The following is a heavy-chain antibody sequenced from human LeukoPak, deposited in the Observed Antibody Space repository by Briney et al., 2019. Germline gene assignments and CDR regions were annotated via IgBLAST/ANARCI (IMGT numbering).Heavy chain of an antibody. Sequence: IPSETLSLTCTVSGGSLSSYYWSWIRQPPGKGLEWIGYIYYSGSTNYSPSLKSRVTISVDTSKNQFSLKLSSVTAADTAVYYCARQGYSAYEILDYWGQGTLVTVSS. CDR1: GGSLSSYY. CDR3: ARQGYSAYEILDY. V-gene: IGHV4-59*08. CDR2: IYYSGST. D-gene: IGHD5-12*01. J-gene: IGHJ4*02.